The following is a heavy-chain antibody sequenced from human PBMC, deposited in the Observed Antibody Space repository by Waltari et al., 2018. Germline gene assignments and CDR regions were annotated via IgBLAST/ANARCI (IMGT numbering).Heavy chain of an antibody. D-gene: IGHD1-26*01. V-gene: IGHV4-34*01. Sequence: QVQLQQWGAGLLKPSETLSLTCAVYGGSFSGYYWSWIRQPPGKGLGWIGEIKHSGSPNYNPSLKSRVTISVDTSKNQFSLKLSSVTAADTAVYYCARKQSRGWELHGFDYWGQGTLVTVSS. CDR1: GGSFSGYY. J-gene: IGHJ4*02. CDR2: IKHSGSP. CDR3: ARKQSRGWELHGFDY.